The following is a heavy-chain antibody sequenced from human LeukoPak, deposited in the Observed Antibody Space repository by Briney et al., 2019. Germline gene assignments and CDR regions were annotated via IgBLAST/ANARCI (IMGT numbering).Heavy chain of an antibody. D-gene: IGHD2-2*01. CDR2: ISAYNGNT. Sequence: GASVKVSCKASGYTFTSYGISWVRQAPGQGLEWMGWISAYNGNTNYAQKLQGRVTMTTDTSTSTAYMELRSLRSDDTAVYYCARGEDIAVVPAAIPLDPWGQGTLVTVSS. CDR3: ARGEDIAVVPAAIPLDP. V-gene: IGHV1-18*01. CDR1: GYTFTSYG. J-gene: IGHJ5*02.